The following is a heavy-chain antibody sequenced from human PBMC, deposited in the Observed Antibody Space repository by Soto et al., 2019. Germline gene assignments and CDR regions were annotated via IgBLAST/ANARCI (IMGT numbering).Heavy chain of an antibody. Sequence: QITLKESGPTLVKPTQTLTLTCTFSGFSLNTNAVGVAWIRQPPGKALEWLALLYWDDDKRYSPSLKSRLTITTDTSKNQVVLTMTNMDPEDTATYYCAHRRVRDSSGENFDCWGQGTLVTVSS. CDR1: GFSLNTNAVG. J-gene: IGHJ4*02. V-gene: IGHV2-5*02. CDR2: LYWDDDK. CDR3: AHRRVRDSSGENFDC. D-gene: IGHD6-19*01.